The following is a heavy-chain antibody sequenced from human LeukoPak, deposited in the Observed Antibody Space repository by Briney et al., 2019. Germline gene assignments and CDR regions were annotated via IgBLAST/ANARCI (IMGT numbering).Heavy chain of an antibody. V-gene: IGHV1-8*01. CDR2: MNPNSGNT. J-gene: IGHJ4*02. Sequence: GASVKVSCKASGYTFTSYDINWVRQATGQGLEWMGWMNPNSGNTGYAQKFQGRVTMTRNTSISTAYMELSSLRSEDTAVYYCARDRLDSSGPPGGYYFDYWGQGTLVTVSS. CDR3: ARDRLDSSGPPGGYYFDY. CDR1: GYTFTSYD. D-gene: IGHD3-22*01.